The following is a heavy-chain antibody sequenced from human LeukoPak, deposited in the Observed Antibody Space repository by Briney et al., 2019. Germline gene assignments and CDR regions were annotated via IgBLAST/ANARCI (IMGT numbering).Heavy chain of an antibody. CDR2: INPKSGGT. D-gene: IGHD3-22*01. CDR3: VRDIDYYDSSGFGGGYYYYYYMDV. V-gene: IGHV1-2*06. J-gene: IGHJ6*03. CDR1: GYTFIDYH. Sequence: ASVKVSCKASGYTFIDYHLHWVRQARGQGLEWMGRINPKSGGTNYAQKFQGRVTMTRDTSISTAYMELSSLRSDDTAVYFCVRDIDYYDSSGFGGGYYYYYYMDVWGRGTTVTVSS.